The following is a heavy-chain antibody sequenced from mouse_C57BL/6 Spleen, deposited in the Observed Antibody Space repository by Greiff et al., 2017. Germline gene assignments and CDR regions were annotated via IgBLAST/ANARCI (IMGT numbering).Heavy chain of an antibody. V-gene: IGHV5-4*01. CDR2: ISDGGSYT. Sequence: EVKVVESGGGLVKPGGSLKLSCAASGFTFSSYAMSWVRQTPEKRLEWVATISDGGSYTYYPDNVKGRFTISRDNAKNNLYLQMSHLKSEDTAMYYCAREGTGTGPYAMDYWGQGTSVTVSS. D-gene: IGHD4-1*01. CDR3: AREGTGTGPYAMDY. CDR1: GFTFSSYA. J-gene: IGHJ4*01.